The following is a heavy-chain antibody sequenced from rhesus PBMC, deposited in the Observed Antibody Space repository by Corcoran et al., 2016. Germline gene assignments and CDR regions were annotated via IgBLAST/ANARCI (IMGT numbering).Heavy chain of an antibody. CDR2: VDPVYGEI. J-gene: IGHJ4*01. V-gene: IGHV1-156D*01. Sequence: EVQLVQSGAEVKKPGASVKVSCKVFGYTFTELSMHWVRQGPGKGLEWMGGVDPVYGEIIHAEKFQDRVTMTEDTSTDTAYMELSSLRSEDTAVYYCARSWGSSWKFINWGQGVLVTVSS. CDR1: GYTFTELS. CDR3: ARSWGSSWKFIN. D-gene: IGHD6-25*01.